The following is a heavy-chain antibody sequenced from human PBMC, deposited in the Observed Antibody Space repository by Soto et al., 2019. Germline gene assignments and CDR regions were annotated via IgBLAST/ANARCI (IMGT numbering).Heavy chain of an antibody. D-gene: IGHD3-3*02. Sequence: ASVKVSCKTSGYTFTRHYIHWVRQAPQQGPEWMGEIGPESGATRYAQKFRGRVTMTMDTSITTVYMELKNLSPDDTAVYYCGRGRSGQIVIFYWGQGTPVTVSS. CDR2: IGPESGAT. V-gene: IGHV1-2*02. J-gene: IGHJ4*02. CDR1: GYTFTRHY. CDR3: GRGRSGQIVIFY.